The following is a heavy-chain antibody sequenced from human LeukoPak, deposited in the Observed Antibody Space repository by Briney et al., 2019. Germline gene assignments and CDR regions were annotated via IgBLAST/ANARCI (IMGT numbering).Heavy chain of an antibody. V-gene: IGHV4-39*07. CDR1: GGSISSSSYY. D-gene: IGHD6-13*01. Sequence: PSETLSLTCTVSGGSISSSSYYWGWIRQPPGKGLEGIGSIYYSGSTYYNPSLKSRVTISVDTSKNQFSLKLSSVTAADTAVYYCAREAYSSSWYDRYFDYWGQGTLVTVSS. J-gene: IGHJ4*02. CDR2: IYYSGST. CDR3: AREAYSSSWYDRYFDY.